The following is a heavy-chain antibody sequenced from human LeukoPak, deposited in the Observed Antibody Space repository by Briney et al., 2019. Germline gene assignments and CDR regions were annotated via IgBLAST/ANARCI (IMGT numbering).Heavy chain of an antibody. J-gene: IGHJ5*02. CDR1: GGSINSDTYY. D-gene: IGHD3-22*01. CDR2: IYYSGST. Sequence: PQTRSLTCTVSGGSINSDTYYWSWIRQPPGKGLEWIGYIYYSGSTYYNPSLKSRVTISVDTSKNQFSLNLSSVTAADTAVYYCARAAIPYYYHSSGFTSWFDPWGQGTVVTVSS. CDR3: ARAAIPYYYHSSGFTSWFDP. V-gene: IGHV4-30-4*01.